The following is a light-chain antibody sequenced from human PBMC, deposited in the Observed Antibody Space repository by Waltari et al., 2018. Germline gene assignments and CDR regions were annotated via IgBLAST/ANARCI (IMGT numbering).Light chain of an antibody. CDR2: LGS. CDR1: QNLLYSNGNNY. J-gene: IGKJ4*01. CDR3: MQALQIPQT. Sequence: EIVLTQSPLLLPVNHGDPASISCRSSQNLLYSNGNNYLDWYLQKPGQSPQLLICLGSNRASGVPDRFSGSGSGTDFTLKITRVEAEDVGVYYCMQALQIPQTFGGGTKVEIK. V-gene: IGKV2-28*01.